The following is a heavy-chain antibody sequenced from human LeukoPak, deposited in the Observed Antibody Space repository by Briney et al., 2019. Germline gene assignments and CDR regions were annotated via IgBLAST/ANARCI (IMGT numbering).Heavy chain of an antibody. D-gene: IGHD3-3*01. CDR3: ARALGIFGVVINYYGMDV. CDR1: GFTFSSYA. V-gene: IGHV3-30-3*01. Sequence: PGGSLRLSCAASGFTFSSYAMHWVRQAPGKGLEWVAVISYDGSNKYYADSVKGRFTISRDNAKNSLYLQMNSLRAEDTAVYYCARALGIFGVVINYYGMDVWGQGTTVTVSS. CDR2: ISYDGSNK. J-gene: IGHJ6*02.